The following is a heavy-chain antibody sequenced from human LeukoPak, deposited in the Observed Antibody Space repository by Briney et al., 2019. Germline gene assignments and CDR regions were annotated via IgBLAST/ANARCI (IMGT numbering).Heavy chain of an antibody. CDR3: ARVAFTAMAHFDY. CDR2: IKQDGSEK. CDR1: GFTFSSYW. Sequence: GGSLRLSCAASGFTFSSYWMSWVRQAPGKGLEWVANIKQDGSEKYYVDSVKGRFTISRDNAKNSLYLQMNSLRAEDTAAYYCARVAFTAMAHFDYWGQGTLVTVSS. J-gene: IGHJ4*02. V-gene: IGHV3-7*01. D-gene: IGHD5-18*01.